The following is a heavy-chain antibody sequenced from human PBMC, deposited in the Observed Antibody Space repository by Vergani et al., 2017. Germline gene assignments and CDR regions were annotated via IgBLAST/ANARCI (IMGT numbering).Heavy chain of an antibody. CDR3: ARVSYDFWSGYYPCIDY. CDR1: GGSISSYY. J-gene: IGHJ4*02. CDR2: IYYSGST. V-gene: IGHV4-59*01. Sequence: QVQLQESGPGLVKPSETLSLTCTVPGGSISSYYWSWIRQPPGKGLEWIGYIYYSGSTNYNPSLKSRVTISVDTSKNQFSLKLSSVTAADTAVYYCARVSYDFWSGYYPCIDYWGQGTLVTVSS. D-gene: IGHD3-3*01.